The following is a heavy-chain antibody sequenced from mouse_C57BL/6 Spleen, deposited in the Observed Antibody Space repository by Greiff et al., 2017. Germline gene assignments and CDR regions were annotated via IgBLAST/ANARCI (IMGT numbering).Heavy chain of an antibody. V-gene: IGHV5-4*01. CDR3: ARDGGAAQAPFAY. J-gene: IGHJ3*01. CDR1: GFTFSSYA. D-gene: IGHD3-2*02. CDR2: ISDGGSYT. Sequence: EVKVVESGGGLVKPGGSLKLSCAASGFTFSSYAMSWVRQTPEKRLEWVATISDGGSYTYYPDNVKGRFTISRDNAKNNLYLQMSHLKSEDTAMYYCARDGGAAQAPFAYWGQGTLVTVSA.